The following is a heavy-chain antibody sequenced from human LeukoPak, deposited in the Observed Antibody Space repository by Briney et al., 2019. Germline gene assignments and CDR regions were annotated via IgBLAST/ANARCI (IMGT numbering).Heavy chain of an antibody. Sequence: PGGSLRLSCAASGCTFSTYWMHWVRQTPGKGLVWVSRIRPDGSTTAYADSVKGRFTISRDNARNTLYLQLNSLGAEDTAIYYCTRVSSLWSFDYWGQGALVTVSS. D-gene: IGHD3-10*01. CDR3: TRVSSLWSFDY. V-gene: IGHV3-74*01. CDR1: GCTFSTYW. J-gene: IGHJ4*02. CDR2: IRPDGSTT.